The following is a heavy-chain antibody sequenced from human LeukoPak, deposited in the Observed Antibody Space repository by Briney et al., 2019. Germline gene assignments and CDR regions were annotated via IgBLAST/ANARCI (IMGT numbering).Heavy chain of an antibody. D-gene: IGHD3-22*01. J-gene: IGHJ4*02. CDR2: ISGSGGST. CDR1: GFTFSSYA. CDR3: AKDPLSYYYDSSGPPYYFGY. Sequence: PGGSLRLSCAASGFTFSSYAMSWVRQAPGKGLEWVSAISGSGGSTYYADSVKGRFTISRDNSKNTLYLQMNSLRAEDTAVYYCAKDPLSYYYDSSGPPYYFGYWGQGTLVTVSS. V-gene: IGHV3-23*01.